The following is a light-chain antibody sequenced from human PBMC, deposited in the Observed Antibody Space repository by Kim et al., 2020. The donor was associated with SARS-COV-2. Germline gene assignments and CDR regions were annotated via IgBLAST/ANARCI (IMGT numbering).Light chain of an antibody. J-gene: IGKJ5*01. CDR1: QDVRSW. CDR2: GAS. CDR3: LQYNNYPRT. V-gene: IGKV1-6*01. Sequence: IQMTQSPSSLSASVGDRVTISCRASQDVRSWLGWYLQKAGKAPELLIYGASTLESGVPSRFSGSGFGTDFTLTISSLQPEDFATYYCLQYNNYPRTFGQGTRLEIK.